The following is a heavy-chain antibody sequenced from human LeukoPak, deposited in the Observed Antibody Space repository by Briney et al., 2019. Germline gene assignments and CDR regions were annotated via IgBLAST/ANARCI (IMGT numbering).Heavy chain of an antibody. Sequence: GGSLRLSCAASGFTFGSYAMSWVRQAPGKGLEWVSVISDSGTGTYYADSVKGRFTISRDNSRYTLYLQMNSLRAEDTAVYFCAKHRESFGDSCLDDFWGQGTLVTVSS. D-gene: IGHD4-17*01. V-gene: IGHV3-23*01. CDR3: AKHRESFGDSCLDDF. J-gene: IGHJ4*02. CDR2: ISDSGTGT. CDR1: GFTFGSYA.